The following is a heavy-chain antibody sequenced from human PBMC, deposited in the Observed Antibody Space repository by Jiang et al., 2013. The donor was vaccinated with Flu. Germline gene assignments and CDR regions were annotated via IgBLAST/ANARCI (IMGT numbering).Heavy chain of an antibody. CDR3: ARDQDWGWEY. CDR2: AYYRSKWYH. J-gene: IGHJ4*02. CDR1: GDSVSSNSAA. Sequence: TLSLTCAISGDSVSSNSAAWNWIRQSPSRGLEWLGRAYYRSKWYHDYAPSVKGRITINADTSTNQFSLHLNSVSPEDTAVYYCARDQDWGWEYWGQGTLVTVSS. D-gene: IGHD7-27*01. V-gene: IGHV6-1*01.